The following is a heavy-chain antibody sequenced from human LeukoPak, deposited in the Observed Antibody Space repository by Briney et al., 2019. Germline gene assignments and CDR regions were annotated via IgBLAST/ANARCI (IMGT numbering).Heavy chain of an antibody. CDR3: AREGAGPGYYYYYLDV. D-gene: IGHD4/OR15-4a*01. Sequence: GGSLRLSCAGSGFSFSGNSMNWVRQAPGKGLEWVSGISRTSTYTYYADSVKGRFTISRDNSKNTLYLQMNSLTPADTAVFYCAREGAGPGYYYYYLDVWGKGTTVTVSS. CDR2: ISRTSTYT. J-gene: IGHJ6*03. CDR1: GFSFSGNS. V-gene: IGHV3-21*01.